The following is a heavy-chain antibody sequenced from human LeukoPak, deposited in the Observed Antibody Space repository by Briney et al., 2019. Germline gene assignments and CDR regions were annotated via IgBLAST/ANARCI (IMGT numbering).Heavy chain of an antibody. V-gene: IGHV3-11*04. D-gene: IGHD3-10*02. CDR2: ISPSGTDI. CDR1: GFTFSDTY. J-gene: IGHJ6*04. Sequence: GGSLRLSCAVSGFTFSDTYMTWIRQAPGKGLESLSYISPSGTDISYADSVKGRFTISRDNAKNSLYLQMNSLRAEDTAVYYCAELGITMIGGVWGKGTTVTISS. CDR3: AELGITMIGGV.